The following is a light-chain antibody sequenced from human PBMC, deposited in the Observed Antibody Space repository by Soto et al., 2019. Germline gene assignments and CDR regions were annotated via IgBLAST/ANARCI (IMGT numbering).Light chain of an antibody. J-gene: IGLJ2*01. V-gene: IGLV1-40*01. Sequence: QSVLTQPPSVSGAPGQRVTISCTGSSSNIGAGYDVHWYQQLPGTAPKLLIYGNSNRPSGVPDRFSCSKSGTSASLAITGLQAEDEADYYCQYYDSSLSGVVFGGGTKLTVL. CDR1: SSNIGAGYD. CDR2: GNS. CDR3: QYYDSSLSGVV.